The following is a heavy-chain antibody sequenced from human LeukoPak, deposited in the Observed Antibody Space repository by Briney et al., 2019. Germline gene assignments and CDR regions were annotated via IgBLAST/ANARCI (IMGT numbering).Heavy chain of an antibody. V-gene: IGHV1-46*01. CDR3: ARDQPGHSGSYLGRYYYYGMDV. D-gene: IGHD1-26*01. Sequence: ASVKVSCKASGYTFTSYYMHWVRQAPGQGLEWMGIINPSGGSTSYAQKFQGRVTMTRDTSTSTVYMELSSLRSEDTAVYYCARDQPGHSGSYLGRYYYYGMDVWGQGTTVTVSS. J-gene: IGHJ6*02. CDR1: GYTFTSYY. CDR2: INPSGGST.